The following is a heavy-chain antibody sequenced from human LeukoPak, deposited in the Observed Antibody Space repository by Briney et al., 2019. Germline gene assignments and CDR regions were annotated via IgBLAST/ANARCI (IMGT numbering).Heavy chain of an antibody. CDR3: ARGGRGGIPFDF. Sequence: GASVKVSCKASGYTFTAYYIFWARQAPGQRLEWMGWVNPNSGATNYAQMFQGGGTMTSDTSISTAYMELNRLRSDDTAVYYCARGGRGGIPFDFWGQGTLVTVS. J-gene: IGHJ4*02. D-gene: IGHD5-18*01. CDR1: GYTFTAYY. CDR2: VNPNSGAT. V-gene: IGHV1-2*02.